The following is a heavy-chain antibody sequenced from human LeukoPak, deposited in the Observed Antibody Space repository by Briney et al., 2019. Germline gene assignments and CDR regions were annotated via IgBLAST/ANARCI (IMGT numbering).Heavy chain of an antibody. D-gene: IGHD3-3*01. CDR1: GASISSSSYY. CDR3: ARETGGVYDY. V-gene: IGHV4-39*07. J-gene: IGHJ4*02. CDR2: IYHSGST. Sequence: SETLSLTCTVSGASISSSSYYWAWIRQPPGKGLEWIGYIYHSGSTYYNPSLKSRVTISVDRSKNQFSLKLTSVTAADTAVYFCARETGGVYDYWGQGVLVAVSS.